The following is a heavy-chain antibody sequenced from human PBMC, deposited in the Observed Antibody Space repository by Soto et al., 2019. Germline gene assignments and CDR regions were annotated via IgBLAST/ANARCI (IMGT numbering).Heavy chain of an antibody. V-gene: IGHV4-4*02. J-gene: IGHJ3*02. Sequence: QVHLQESGPGLVKPAGTLSLSCDVSGVSFTPSNWWSWVRQAPGKGLEWIGQISFSGTTVYNSSLEGHLSISLDKSETVFSLMLISVTGAATAMYYCARSASAVTPWMGREEAFDMWGQGTMVTVAP. CDR2: ISFSGTT. CDR3: ARSASAVTPWMGREEAFDM. CDR1: GVSFTPSNW. D-gene: IGHD4-17*01.